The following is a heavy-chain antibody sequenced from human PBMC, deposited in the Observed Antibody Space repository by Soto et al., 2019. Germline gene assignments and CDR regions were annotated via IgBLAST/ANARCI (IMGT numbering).Heavy chain of an antibody. CDR2: IYDSGST. J-gene: IGHJ2*01. CDR1: GGSISGGVGGLYY. V-gene: IGHV4-30-4*01. D-gene: IGHD4-17*01. Sequence: SETLSLTCTVSGGSISGGVGGLYYWSWIRQPPGKGLEWIGYIYDSGSTYYNPSLKSRVTISVDTSKNQFSLRLSSVTAADTALYYCAREVIPLTTDWYFDLWGRGTLVTVSS. CDR3: AREVIPLTTDWYFDL.